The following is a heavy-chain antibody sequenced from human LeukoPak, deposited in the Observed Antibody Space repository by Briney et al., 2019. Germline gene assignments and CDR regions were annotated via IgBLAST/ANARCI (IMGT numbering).Heavy chain of an antibody. V-gene: IGHV3-30*02. Sequence: GGSLRLSCAASGFTFSSYGMHWVRQAPGKGLEWVAFIRYDGSNKYYADSVKGRFTISRDNFKSTLYLQMNSLKAEDTAVYYCVKDRDWNDDDNAFDIWGQGTMVTVSS. CDR3: VKDRDWNDDDNAFDI. CDR1: GFTFSSYG. CDR2: IRYDGSNK. J-gene: IGHJ3*02. D-gene: IGHD1-1*01.